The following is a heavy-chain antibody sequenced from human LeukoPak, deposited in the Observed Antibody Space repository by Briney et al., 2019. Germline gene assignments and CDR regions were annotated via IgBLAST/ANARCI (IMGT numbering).Heavy chain of an antibody. CDR2: FDPEGGET. Sequence: ASVKASCKVSGYTLTELSMHWVRQAPGKGLEWMGGFDPEGGETIYAQKFQGRVTMTEDTSTDTAYMELSSLRSEDTAVYYCATAPASSGSRGSFDYWGQGTLVTVSS. D-gene: IGHD3-22*01. CDR3: ATAPASSGSRGSFDY. J-gene: IGHJ4*02. V-gene: IGHV1-24*01. CDR1: GYTLTELS.